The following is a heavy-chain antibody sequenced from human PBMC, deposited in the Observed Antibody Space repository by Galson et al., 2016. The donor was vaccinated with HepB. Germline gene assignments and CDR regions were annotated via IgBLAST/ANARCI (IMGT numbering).Heavy chain of an antibody. CDR2: IDDPGSA. CDR3: ARDDRAKPRLRGWSAFDI. J-gene: IGHJ3*02. Sequence: SETLSLTCTVSGGAISGYYWNWVRQSPQKGLEWIGFIDDPGSAHYNPSLQSRIIMSVDTSRNKFSLELRSAIAADTAGDFCARDDRAKPRLRGWSAFDIWGHGTVVTVSS. CDR1: GGAISGYY. V-gene: IGHV4-59*01. D-gene: IGHD3-10*01.